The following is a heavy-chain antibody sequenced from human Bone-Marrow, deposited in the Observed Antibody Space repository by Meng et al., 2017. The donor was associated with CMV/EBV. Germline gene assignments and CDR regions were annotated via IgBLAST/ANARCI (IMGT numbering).Heavy chain of an antibody. CDR1: GFTFSSYS. CDR3: ARDRNKSY. V-gene: IGHV3-21*01. Sequence: GESLKISCAASGFTFSSYSMNWVRQAPGKGLEWVSSISSSSSYIYYADSVKGRFTICRDNAKNSLYLQMNSLRAEDTAVYYCARDRNKSYWGQGTLVTVSS. CDR2: ISSSSSYI. J-gene: IGHJ4*02.